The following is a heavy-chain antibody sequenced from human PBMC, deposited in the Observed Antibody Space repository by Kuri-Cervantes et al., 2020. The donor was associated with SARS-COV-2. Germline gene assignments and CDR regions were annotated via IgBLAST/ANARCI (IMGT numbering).Heavy chain of an antibody. CDR3: ARGDRYGDYQTFDY. CDR1: GFTVSSNY. D-gene: IGHD4-17*01. V-gene: IGHV3-20*04. Sequence: GESLKISCAASGFTVSSNYMSWVRQAPGKGLEWVSGINWNGGSTGYADSVKGRFTISRDNAKNSLYLQMNSLRAEDTALYYCARGDRYGDYQTFDYWGQGTLVTVSS. CDR2: INWNGGST. J-gene: IGHJ4*02.